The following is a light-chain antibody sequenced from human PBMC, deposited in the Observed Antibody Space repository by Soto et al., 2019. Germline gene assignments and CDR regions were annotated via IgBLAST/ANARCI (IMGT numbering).Light chain of an antibody. CDR1: QSVSSN. J-gene: IGKJ4*01. CDR2: GAS. Sequence: EIVMTQSPATLSVSPGERATLSCRASQSVSSNLAWYQQKPGQSPRLLIYGASTRTTGIPARFSGSGSGTEVTLTIRSLQSEDFAVYYWQPYNNWPPPLTFGGGTKVEIK. V-gene: IGKV3-15*01. CDR3: QPYNNWPPPLT.